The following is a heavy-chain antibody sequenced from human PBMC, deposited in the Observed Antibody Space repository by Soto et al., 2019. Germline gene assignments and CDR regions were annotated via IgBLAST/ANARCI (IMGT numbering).Heavy chain of an antibody. J-gene: IGHJ4*02. V-gene: IGHV4-39*01. CDR2: IYSGGNT. Sequence: SETLSLTCTVSGGSITSHHYYCGWIRQPPGKGLEWPGSIYSGGNTYYNPSLRSRLTIFVDTAKNLISLKLSSVTAADSAIYYCGSGPSTTWIDNWGLGTQVTVSS. CDR1: GGSITSHHYY. D-gene: IGHD2-2*01. CDR3: GSGPSTTWIDN.